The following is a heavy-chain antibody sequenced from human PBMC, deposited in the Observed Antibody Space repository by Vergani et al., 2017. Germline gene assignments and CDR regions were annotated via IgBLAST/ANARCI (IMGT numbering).Heavy chain of an antibody. Sequence: QVQLQESGPGLVKPSETLSLTCTVSGGSISSYYRSWIRQPPGKGLEWIGYIYYSGRTKYNPTLKSRVTISVDTSKSHFSLKLSSVTAADTAVYYWARGSMGIFDYWGQGTLVTGAS. D-gene: IGHD6-13*01. CDR3: ARGSMGIFDY. CDR1: GGSISSYY. J-gene: IGHJ4*02. CDR2: IYYSGRT. V-gene: IGHV4-59*01.